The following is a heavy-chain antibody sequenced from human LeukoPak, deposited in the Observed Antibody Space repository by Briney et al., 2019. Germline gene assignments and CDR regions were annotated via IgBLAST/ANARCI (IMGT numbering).Heavy chain of an antibody. CDR3: ARVVGFARGQQQLGQSYYFDY. V-gene: IGHV5-51*01. CDR1: GFHFTSYW. Sequence: GGSLEISCKGSGFHFTSYWIGWVRPVPGKGLEWMRIIYSGDSDTIYSPSFQGQVTISADKSISTAYLQWSSLKASDTAMYYCARVVGFARGQQQLGQSYYFDYWGQGTLVTVSS. CDR2: IYSGDSDT. J-gene: IGHJ4*02. D-gene: IGHD6-13*01.